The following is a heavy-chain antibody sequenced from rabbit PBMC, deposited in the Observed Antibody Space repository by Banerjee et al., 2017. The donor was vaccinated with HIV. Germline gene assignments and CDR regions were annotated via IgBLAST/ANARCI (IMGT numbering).Heavy chain of an antibody. J-gene: IGHJ4*01. CDR3: ARGDYGPGAYSNL. CDR1: GFSFSSSYW. CDR2: IATGSGNT. Sequence: QEQLVESGGGLVQPEGSLTLTCTASGFSFSSSYWICWVRQAPGKGLEWIGFIATGSGNTYYASWVNGRFTISKTSSTTVTLQMTSLTAADTATYFCARGDYGPGAYSNLWGQGTLVTVS. D-gene: IGHD3-1*01. V-gene: IGHV1S45*01.